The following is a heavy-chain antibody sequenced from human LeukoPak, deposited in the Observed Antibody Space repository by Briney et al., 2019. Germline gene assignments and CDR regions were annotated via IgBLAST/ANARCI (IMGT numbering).Heavy chain of an antibody. D-gene: IGHD3-10*01. J-gene: IGHJ4*02. Sequence: PGGSLRLSCVASGFGFSSYAVNWVRQAPGKGLEWVSSISPSSSYIHYADSAKGRFTISRDDAKNSLYLQMTSLRAEDTALYYCAKDLGGEGGSGFPGYWGQGTLVTVSS. CDR2: ISPSSSYI. CDR3: AKDLGGEGGSGFPGY. CDR1: GFGFSSYA. V-gene: IGHV3-21*04.